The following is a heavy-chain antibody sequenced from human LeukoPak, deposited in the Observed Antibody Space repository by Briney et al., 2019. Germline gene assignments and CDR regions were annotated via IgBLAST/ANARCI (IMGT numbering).Heavy chain of an antibody. D-gene: IGHD3-16*01. CDR2: ISGSGGST. J-gene: IGHJ5*02. CDR3: AKDHYDYVPPNWFDP. Sequence: PGGSLRLSCAASGFTFSSYSMNWVRQAPGKGLEWVSAISGSGGSTYYADSVKGRFTISRDNSKNTLYLQMNSLRAEDTAVYYCAKDHYDYVPPNWFDPWGQGTLVTVSS. CDR1: GFTFSSYS. V-gene: IGHV3-23*01.